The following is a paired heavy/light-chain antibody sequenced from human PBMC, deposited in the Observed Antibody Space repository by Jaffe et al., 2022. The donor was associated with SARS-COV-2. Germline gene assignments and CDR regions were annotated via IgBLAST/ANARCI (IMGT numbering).Heavy chain of an antibody. Sequence: QVQLVESGGGLVKPGGSLRVSCAASGFTFSDYYMTWIRQAPGKGLEWVSHISSSGDTIFYADSVKGRFTISRDNAKNSLHLQMNSLRAEDTAMYYCAREYDSSGNYPQKGFDYWGQGTLVTVSS. V-gene: IGHV3-11*01. J-gene: IGHJ4*02. D-gene: IGHD3-22*01. CDR1: GFTFSDYY. CDR3: AREYDSSGNYPQKGFDY. CDR2: ISSSGDTI.
Light chain of an antibody. V-gene: IGKV3-15*01. CDR2: GAS. Sequence: EIVMTQSPATLSVSPGERATVSCRASQSVSSNLAWYQQKPGQAPRLLIYGASTRATGIPARFSGSGSGTEFTLTISSLQSEDFAVYYCQQYNNWPPFTFGQGTKLEIK. CDR3: QQYNNWPPFT. CDR1: QSVSSN. J-gene: IGKJ2*01.